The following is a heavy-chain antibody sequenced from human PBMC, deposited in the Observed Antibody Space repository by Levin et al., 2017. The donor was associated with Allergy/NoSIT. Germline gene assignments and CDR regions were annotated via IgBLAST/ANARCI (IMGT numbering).Heavy chain of an antibody. CDR3: ASEGYCSGGRCSGGYLDY. D-gene: IGHD2-15*01. V-gene: IGHV3-7*01. CDR2: INQDGSET. CDR1: GFTFITYW. Sequence: PGGSLRLSCEVSGFTFITYWMSWVRQAPGKGLEWVANINQDGSETYYVDSVKDRFTISRDNAKNSLFLQMRSLRAEDTALYYCASEGYCSGGRCSGGYLDYWGQGTLVTVSS. J-gene: IGHJ4*02.